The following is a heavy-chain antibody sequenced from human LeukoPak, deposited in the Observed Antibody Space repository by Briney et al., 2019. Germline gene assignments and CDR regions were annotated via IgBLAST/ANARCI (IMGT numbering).Heavy chain of an antibody. CDR3: ATSPQYDILTGSNYGMDV. Sequence: ASVKVSCKASGYTFTSYGISWVRQAPGQGLEWMGWISAYNGNTNCAQKFQGRVTMTEDTSTDTAYMELSSLRSEDTAVYYCATSPQYDILTGSNYGMDVWGQGTTVTVSS. D-gene: IGHD3-9*01. J-gene: IGHJ6*02. V-gene: IGHV1-18*01. CDR2: ISAYNGNT. CDR1: GYTFTSYG.